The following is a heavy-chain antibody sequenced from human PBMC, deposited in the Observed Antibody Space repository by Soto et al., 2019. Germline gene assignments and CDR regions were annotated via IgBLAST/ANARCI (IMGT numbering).Heavy chain of an antibody. CDR2: FSAGGDST. CDR3: AKDQGPGNSGRSDY. V-gene: IGHV3-23*01. J-gene: IGHJ4*02. CDR1: GFTVSIYA. D-gene: IGHD1-26*01. Sequence: GGSLRLSCAASGFTVSIYAMSWVRQPPGKGLEWVSVFSAGGDSTYYADSVKGRFTISRDNSKNTLYLQMNSLRAEDTAVYYCAKDQGPGNSGRSDYWGPGXLVTVS.